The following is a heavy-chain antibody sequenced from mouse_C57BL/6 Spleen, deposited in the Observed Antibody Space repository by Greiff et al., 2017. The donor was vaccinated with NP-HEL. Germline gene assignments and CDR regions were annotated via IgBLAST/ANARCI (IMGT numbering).Heavy chain of an antibody. CDR1: GFTFSDYG. CDR2: LSSGSSTI. CDR3: ARGVRDAMDY. Sequence: EVQVVESGGGLVKPGGSLKLSCAASGFTFSDYGMHWVRQAPEKGLEWVAYLSSGSSTIYYADTVKGRFTNSRDNAKNTLFRQMTGLRSEDTAMYYCARGVRDAMDYWGQGTSVTVSS. J-gene: IGHJ4*01. V-gene: IGHV5-17*01. D-gene: IGHD2-2*01.